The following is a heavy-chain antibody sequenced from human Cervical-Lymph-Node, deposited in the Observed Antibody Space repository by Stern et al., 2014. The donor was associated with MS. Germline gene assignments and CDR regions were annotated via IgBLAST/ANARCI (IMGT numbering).Heavy chain of an antibody. CDR1: GLTVSSNF. Sequence: EVQLVESGGGLIQPGGSLRLSCAVSGLTVSSNFMSWVRQAPAKGLEWVSVIYRDGSTYHADSVKRRFTISRDNSKNTVYLQMNSLRAEDTAVYYCARDTGIAAGDQYYYGMDVWGQGTTVTVSS. J-gene: IGHJ6*02. V-gene: IGHV3-53*01. D-gene: IGHD6-13*01. CDR2: IYRDGST. CDR3: ARDTGIAAGDQYYYGMDV.